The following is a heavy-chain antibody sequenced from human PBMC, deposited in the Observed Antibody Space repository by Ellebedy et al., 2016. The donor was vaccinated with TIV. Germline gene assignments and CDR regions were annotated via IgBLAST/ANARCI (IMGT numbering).Heavy chain of an antibody. CDR1: GNTFTRYY. CDR3: ARDRLSGLGGGGVDV. J-gene: IGHJ6*02. V-gene: IGHV1-46*01. Sequence: AASVKVSCKASGNTFTRYYMHWVRQAPGQGLEWMGLTNPSDGSTSYAQKFQGRVTMTRDTSTNTVSMELSSLRSDDTAVYYCARDRLSGLGGGGVDVWGQGTTVTVSS. CDR2: TNPSDGST. D-gene: IGHD3-10*01.